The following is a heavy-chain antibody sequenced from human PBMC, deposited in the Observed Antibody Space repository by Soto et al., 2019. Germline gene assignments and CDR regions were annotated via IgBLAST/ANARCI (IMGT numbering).Heavy chain of an antibody. V-gene: IGHV4-4*07. D-gene: IGHD2-21*02. CDR3: AREQGVVVTADNWFDP. J-gene: IGHJ5*02. CDR1: GGSISSYY. CDR2: IYTSGST. Sequence: SETLSLTCTVSGGSISSYYWSWIRQPAGKGLEWIGRIYTSGSTNYNPSLESRVTMSVDTSKNQFSLKLSSVTAADTAVYFCAREQGVVVTADNWFDPWGQGILVTVSS.